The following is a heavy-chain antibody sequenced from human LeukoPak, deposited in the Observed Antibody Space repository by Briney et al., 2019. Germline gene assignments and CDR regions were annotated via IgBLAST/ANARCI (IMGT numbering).Heavy chain of an antibody. CDR2: IYYSGST. D-gene: IGHD2-15*01. Sequence: SETLSLTCTVSGGSISSSSYYWGWIRQPPGKGLEWIGNIYYSGSTYYNPSLKSRVTISVDTSKNQFSLRLSSVTAADTAVYYCARAEVVVAATHRWFDPWGQGTLVTVSS. CDR3: ARAEVVVAATHRWFDP. V-gene: IGHV4-39*07. CDR1: GGSISSSSYY. J-gene: IGHJ5*02.